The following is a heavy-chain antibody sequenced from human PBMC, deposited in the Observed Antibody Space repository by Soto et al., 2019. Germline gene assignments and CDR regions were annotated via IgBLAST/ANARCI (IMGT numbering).Heavy chain of an antibody. CDR1: GGSISSSDYY. CDR3: ARLAIAVAGHRLFDP. CDR2: IYYSGAT. J-gene: IGHJ5*02. D-gene: IGHD6-13*01. Sequence: PSETLSLTCTVSGGSISSSDYYWAWVRQPPGKGLEWIGSIYYSGATYYNPSLKSRVTISVDTSRDQFSLELRSVTAADTAVYYCARLAIAVAGHRLFDPWGQGILVTVSS. V-gene: IGHV4-39*01.